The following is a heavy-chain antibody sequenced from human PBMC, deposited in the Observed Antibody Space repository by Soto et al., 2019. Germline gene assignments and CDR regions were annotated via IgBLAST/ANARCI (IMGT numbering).Heavy chain of an antibody. CDR3: ARDPKTSGGQHWAFNYFDS. Sequence: PGGSLRLSCAASGFNFSISPMHWVRQAPGKGPEWVALISYDGTNKFYADSVKGRFTISRDNSKSTLYLQVDSLRPEDAAVYYCARDPKTSGGQHWAFNYFDSWGQGTLVTVSS. D-gene: IGHD7-27*01. V-gene: IGHV3-30-3*01. CDR2: ISYDGTNK. J-gene: IGHJ4*02. CDR1: GFNFSISP.